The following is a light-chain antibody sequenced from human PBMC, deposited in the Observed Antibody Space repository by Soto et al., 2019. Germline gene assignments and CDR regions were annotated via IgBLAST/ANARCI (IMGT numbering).Light chain of an antibody. V-gene: IGKV3-15*01. CDR1: QSVSSN. J-gene: IGKJ5*01. CDR3: QQYTQWPIT. Sequence: EIVMTQSPATLSVSPGERATLSCRASQSVSSNLAWYQQKPGQAPRLLIYGASTRATGIPARFSGSGSGTEFTLTISSLQPEDFAIYYCQQYTQWPITFGQGTRLEIK. CDR2: GAS.